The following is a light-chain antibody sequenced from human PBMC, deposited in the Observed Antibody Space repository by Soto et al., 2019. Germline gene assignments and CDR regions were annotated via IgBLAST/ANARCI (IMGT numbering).Light chain of an antibody. CDR3: QQRNSYPTT. CDR2: TAS. V-gene: IGKV1-9*01. CDR1: QGISSY. J-gene: IGKJ5*01. Sequence: DIQLTQSPAFLSSSVLERFTITCRASQGISSYLAWYQQKPGKAPNLLIHTASTLQSGVPSRFSGSGSGTEFTLTISSLQPEDFATYYCQQRNSYPTTFGQGTRLEIK.